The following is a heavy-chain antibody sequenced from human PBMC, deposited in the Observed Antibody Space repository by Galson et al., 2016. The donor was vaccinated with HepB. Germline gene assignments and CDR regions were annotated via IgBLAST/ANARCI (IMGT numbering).Heavy chain of an antibody. CDR1: GFSLGPSDVG. D-gene: IGHD3-10*01. V-gene: IGHV2-5*02. J-gene: IGHJ4*02. CDR2: IYWDDDK. CDR3: AHRRSNNFGSGSYDF. Sequence: PALVKPTQTLTLTCTFSGFSLGPSDVGVGWIRQPPGKALEWLALIYWDDDKRYSPSLKSRLIITKDNSKNQFVLTMTNVDPADTATYFCAHRRSNNFGSGSYDFWGQGTLVTVSS.